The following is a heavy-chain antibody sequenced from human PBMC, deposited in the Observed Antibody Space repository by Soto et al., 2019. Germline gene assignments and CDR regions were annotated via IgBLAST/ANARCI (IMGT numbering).Heavy chain of an antibody. Sequence: NPPETLSLTCTVSGGSISSGGYYWSWVRQHPGKGLEWIGYIYYSGSTYYNPSLKSRVTISVDTSKNQFSLKLSSVTAADTAVYYCARVPYDRYCSSTSCYQDLRFDPWGQGTLVTVSS. CDR2: IYYSGST. CDR1: GGSISSGGYY. D-gene: IGHD2-2*01. CDR3: ARVPYDRYCSSTSCYQDLRFDP. V-gene: IGHV4-31*03. J-gene: IGHJ5*02.